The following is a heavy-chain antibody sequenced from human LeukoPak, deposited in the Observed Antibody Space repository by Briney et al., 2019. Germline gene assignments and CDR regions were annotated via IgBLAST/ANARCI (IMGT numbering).Heavy chain of an antibody. D-gene: IGHD1-1*01. J-gene: IGHJ4*02. Sequence: GEFLRISCKGSGYSFTSYWIGWVRQMPGKGLEWMGIIYPGDSDIRYSPSFQGQVTISADKSISTAYLQWSSLKASDTAMYYCARGTTGTTPYFDYWGQGTLVTVSS. V-gene: IGHV5-51*01. CDR1: GYSFTSYW. CDR3: ARGTTGTTPYFDY. CDR2: IYPGDSDI.